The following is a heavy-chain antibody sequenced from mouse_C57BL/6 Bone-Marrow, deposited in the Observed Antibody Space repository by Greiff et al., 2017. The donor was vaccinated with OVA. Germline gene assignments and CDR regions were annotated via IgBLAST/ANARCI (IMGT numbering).Heavy chain of an antibody. CDR1: GYTFTSYG. D-gene: IGHD1-1*01. V-gene: IGHV1-81*01. J-gene: IGHJ1*03. CDR3: ARRDYYYWYFDV. Sequence: VQLQESGAELARPGASVKLSCKASGYTFTSYGISWVKQRTGQGLEWIGEIYPRSGNTSYNEKFKGKATLTADKSSSTAYMELRSLTSEDSAVYFCARRDYYYWYFDVWGTGTTVTVSS. CDR2: IYPRSGNT.